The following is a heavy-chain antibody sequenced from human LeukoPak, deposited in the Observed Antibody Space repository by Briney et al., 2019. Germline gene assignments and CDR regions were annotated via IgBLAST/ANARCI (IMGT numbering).Heavy chain of an antibody. Sequence: PSETLSLTCTVSGASISSYYWSWIRQPPGKGLEWIGYIYYSGSTNYNPSLKSRVTISVDTSKNQFSLKLSSVTAADTAVYYCAKGYSSSWYWFDPWGQGTLVTVSS. CDR2: IYYSGST. D-gene: IGHD6-13*01. CDR3: AKGYSSSWYWFDP. CDR1: GASISSYY. J-gene: IGHJ5*02. V-gene: IGHV4-59*01.